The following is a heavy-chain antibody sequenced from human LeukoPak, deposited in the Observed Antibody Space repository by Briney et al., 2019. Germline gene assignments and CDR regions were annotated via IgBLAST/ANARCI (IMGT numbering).Heavy chain of an antibody. CDR2: ISGSGGST. V-gene: IGHV3-23*01. D-gene: IGHD4-17*01. CDR1: GFTFSNYA. CDR3: AKEDYGDYGAFDY. J-gene: IGHJ4*02. Sequence: GGSLRLSCAASGFTFSNYALSWVRQAPGKGLEWVSDISGSGGSTYYADSVKGRFTISRDNAKNSVYLQMNSLRAEDTAVYYCAKEDYGDYGAFDYWGQGTLVTVSS.